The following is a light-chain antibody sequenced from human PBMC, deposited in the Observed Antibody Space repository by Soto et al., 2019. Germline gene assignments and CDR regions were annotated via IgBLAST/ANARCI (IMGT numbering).Light chain of an antibody. CDR2: AAS. CDR3: HQSYSTLPA. J-gene: IGKJ1*01. Sequence: DIQMTQSPSSLSASVGDRVTITCRASQSISSYLNWYQQKPGKAPKLLIYAASSLQSGVPSRFSGSGSGTDFTLTISSLLSEDFATDDSHQSYSTLPAFSQGNKVDNQ. CDR1: QSISSY. V-gene: IGKV1-39*01.